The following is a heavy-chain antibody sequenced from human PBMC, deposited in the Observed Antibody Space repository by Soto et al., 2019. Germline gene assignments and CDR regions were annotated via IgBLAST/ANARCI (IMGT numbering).Heavy chain of an antibody. CDR2: INWNGGST. J-gene: IGHJ4*02. CDR3: ARGPQYHILTGPDF. V-gene: IGHV3-20*04. D-gene: IGHD3-9*01. CDR1: GFTFDDYG. Sequence: EVQLVESGGAVVRPGGSLRLSCAASGFTFDDYGLTWVRQAPGKGLEWVSGINWNGGSTRYADSVKGRFTISRDNAKNFLYLEMNSLRAEEKALYYFARGPQYHILTGPDFWGQGTLVTVSS.